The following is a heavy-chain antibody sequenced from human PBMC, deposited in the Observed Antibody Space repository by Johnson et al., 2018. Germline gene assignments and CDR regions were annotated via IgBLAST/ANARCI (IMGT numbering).Heavy chain of an antibody. J-gene: IGHJ3*01. D-gene: IGHD4-17*01. CDR2: INGGGRDE. CDR3: ARRQPGDYPWSPFGV. Sequence: VQLVQSGGGSVQPGRSLRLSCAASGFIFDDFAMHWVRQVPGKGLEWVSRINGGGRDENYADSVKGRFTISRDNPKKPLYMQINNLRGEDTGVYYCARRQPGDYPWSPFGVGGQGTMVTVSS. V-gene: IGHV3-9*01. CDR1: GFIFDDFA.